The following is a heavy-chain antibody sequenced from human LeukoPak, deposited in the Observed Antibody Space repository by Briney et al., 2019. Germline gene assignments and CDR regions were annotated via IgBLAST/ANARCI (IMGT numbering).Heavy chain of an antibody. V-gene: IGHV1-69*06. CDR1: GGTFSSYA. D-gene: IGHD3-22*01. Sequence: GSSVKVSCNASGGTFSSYAISWVRQAPGQGLEWMGGIIPIFGTANYAQKFQGRVTITADKSTSTAYMELSSLRSEDTAVYYCAREGSSGYYYFDYWGQGTLVTVSS. CDR3: AREGSSGYYYFDY. J-gene: IGHJ4*02. CDR2: IIPIFGTA.